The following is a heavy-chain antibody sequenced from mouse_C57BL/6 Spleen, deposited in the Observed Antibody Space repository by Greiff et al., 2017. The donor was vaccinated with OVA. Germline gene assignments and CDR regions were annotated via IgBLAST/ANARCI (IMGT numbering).Heavy chain of an antibody. V-gene: IGHV2-2*01. J-gene: IGHJ3*01. Sequence: QVHVKQSGPGLVQPSQSLSITCTVSGFSLTSYGVHWVRQSPGKGLEWLGVIWSGGSTDYNAAFISRLSISKDNSKSQVFFKMNSLQADDTAIYYCARGHGSSYLAYWGQGTLVTVSA. CDR2: IWSGGST. CDR1: GFSLTSYG. D-gene: IGHD1-1*01. CDR3: ARGHGSSYLAY.